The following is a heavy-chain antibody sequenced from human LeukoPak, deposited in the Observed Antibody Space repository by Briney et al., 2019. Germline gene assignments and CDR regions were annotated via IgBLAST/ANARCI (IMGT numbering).Heavy chain of an antibody. Sequence: GGSLRLSCAASGFTFSNYAMSWVRQAPGKGLEWVSSISVSDGNTYYADSVKGRFTISRDNAKNSLYLQMSSLRAEDTAVYYCARPSYSNYEGYWGQGTLVTVSS. CDR1: GFTFSNYA. D-gene: IGHD4-11*01. V-gene: IGHV3-23*01. J-gene: IGHJ4*02. CDR3: ARPSYSNYEGY. CDR2: ISVSDGNT.